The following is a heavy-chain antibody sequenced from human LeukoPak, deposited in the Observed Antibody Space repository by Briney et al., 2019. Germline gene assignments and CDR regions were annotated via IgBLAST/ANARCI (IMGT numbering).Heavy chain of an antibody. CDR1: GFTFSSYW. CDR3: AKDPGVVVPAAPYYYYYGMDV. CDR2: ISGSGGST. D-gene: IGHD2-2*01. J-gene: IGHJ6*02. V-gene: IGHV3-23*01. Sequence: GGSLRLSCAASGFTFSSYWMSWVRQAPGKGLEWVSAISGSGGSTYYADSVKGRFTISRDNSKNTLYLQMNSLRAEDTAVYYCAKDPGVVVPAAPYYYYYGMDVWGQGTTVTVSS.